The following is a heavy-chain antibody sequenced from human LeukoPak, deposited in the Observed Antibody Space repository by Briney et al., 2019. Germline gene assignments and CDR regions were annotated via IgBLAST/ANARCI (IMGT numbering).Heavy chain of an antibody. CDR2: INHSGST. CDR3: ASSMGPGYYFDY. J-gene: IGHJ4*02. CDR1: GGSFSGYY. V-gene: IGHV4-34*01. D-gene: IGHD2/OR15-2a*01. Sequence: PSGTLSLTCAVYGGSFSGYYWSWIRQPPGKGLEWIGEINHSGSTNYNPSLKSRVTISVDTSKNQFSLKLSSVTAADTAVYYCASSMGPGYYFDYWGQGTLVTVSS.